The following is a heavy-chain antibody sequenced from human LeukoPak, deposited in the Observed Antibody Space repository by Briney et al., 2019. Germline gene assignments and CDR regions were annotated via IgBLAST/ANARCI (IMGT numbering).Heavy chain of an antibody. CDR3: ARGRARDTIFGVVISAHNWFDP. CDR1: GGSFSGYY. Sequence: ETLSLTCAVYGGSFSGYYWSWIRQPPGKGLEWIGEINHSGSTNYNPSLKSRVTISVDTSKNQFSLKLGSVTAADTAVYYCARGRARDTIFGVVISAHNWFDPWGQGTLVTVSS. J-gene: IGHJ5*02. D-gene: IGHD3-3*01. CDR2: INHSGST. V-gene: IGHV4-34*01.